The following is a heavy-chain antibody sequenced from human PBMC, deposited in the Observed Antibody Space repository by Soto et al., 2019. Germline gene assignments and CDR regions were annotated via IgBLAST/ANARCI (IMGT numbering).Heavy chain of an antibody. CDR3: ARRVGVGGSGSHPVWFDP. J-gene: IGHJ5*02. CDR1: GGSISGYY. Sequence: SETLSLTCTVSGGSISGYYWSWIRQPPWKGLEWIGYIYYSGTTNYNPSLKSRVTISVDTSKNQFSLKLSSVTAADTAVYYCARRVGVGGSGSHPVWFDPRGQGTLVTVSS. CDR2: IYYSGTT. D-gene: IGHD3-10*01. V-gene: IGHV4-59*12.